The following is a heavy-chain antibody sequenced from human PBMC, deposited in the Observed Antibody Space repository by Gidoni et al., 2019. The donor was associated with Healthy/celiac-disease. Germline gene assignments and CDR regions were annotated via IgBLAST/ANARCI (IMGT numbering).Heavy chain of an antibody. Sequence: EVQLVESGGGLVQPGRSLRLSCAASGFTFDDYAMHWVRQAPGKGLEWVSGISWNSGSIGYADSVKGRFTISRDNAKNSLYLQMNSLRAEDTALYYCAKDIHSSSYYFDYWGQGTLVTVSS. J-gene: IGHJ4*02. CDR2: ISWNSGSI. CDR1: GFTFDDYA. CDR3: AKDIHSSSYYFDY. D-gene: IGHD6-6*01. V-gene: IGHV3-9*01.